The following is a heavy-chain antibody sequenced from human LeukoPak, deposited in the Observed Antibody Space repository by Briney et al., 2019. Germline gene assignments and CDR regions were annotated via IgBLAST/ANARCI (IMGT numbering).Heavy chain of an antibody. D-gene: IGHD3-16*01. CDR1: GYTFTDYL. CDR2: INPNSGGT. V-gene: IGHV1-2*06. CDR3: ARAYTSPNGPY. Sequence: ASVKVSCKASGYTFTDYLLHGVRQAPGHGLEWMGRINPNSGGTNNAQKFQVTVTMTRATSITTAYMELNRLRSDDTAVYYCARAYTSPNGPYWGQGILVTVSS. J-gene: IGHJ4*02.